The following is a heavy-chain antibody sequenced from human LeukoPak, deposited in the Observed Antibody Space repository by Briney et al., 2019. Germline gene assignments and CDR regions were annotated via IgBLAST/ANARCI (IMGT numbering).Heavy chain of an antibody. V-gene: IGHV3-48*03. CDR1: GFTFSSYE. CDR2: ISSSGSTI. J-gene: IGHJ6*04. D-gene: IGHD3-10*02. CDR3: AELGITMIGGV. Sequence: DPGGSLRLSCAASGFTFSSYEMNWVRQAPGKGLEWVSYISSSGSTIYYADSVKGRFTIFRDNAKNSLYLQMNSLRAEDTAVYYCAELGITMIGGVWGKGTTVTISS.